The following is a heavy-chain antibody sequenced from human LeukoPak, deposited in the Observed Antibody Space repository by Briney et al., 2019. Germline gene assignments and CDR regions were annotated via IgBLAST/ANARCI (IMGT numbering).Heavy chain of an antibody. Sequence: GASVKVSCKTSGYTLTNFAINWVRQATGQGLECLGWMNPYTGKTGYAQKFPGRVTFTGDTSKRTAYMEVSSLTSEDTAVYYCARAPTPFYYDSSAYYSDFWGQGTLVTVSS. J-gene: IGHJ4*02. CDR2: MNPYTGKT. D-gene: IGHD6-25*01. CDR1: GYTLTNFA. V-gene: IGHV1-8*03. CDR3: ARAPTPFYYDSSAYYSDF.